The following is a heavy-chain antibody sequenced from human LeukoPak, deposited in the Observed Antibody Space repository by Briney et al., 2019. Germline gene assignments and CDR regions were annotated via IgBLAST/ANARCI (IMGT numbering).Heavy chain of an antibody. Sequence: SETLSLTCTVSGGSISSSSYYWGWIRQPPGKGLEGFGRIYYSGSTYYNPSLKSRVTISVDTSKNQFSLKLSSVTAADTAVYYCARDLRGYDYYYYYMDVWGKGTTVTVSS. D-gene: IGHD5-12*01. V-gene: IGHV4-39*07. CDR3: ARDLRGYDYYYYYMDV. CDR1: GGSISSSSYY. J-gene: IGHJ6*03. CDR2: IYYSGST.